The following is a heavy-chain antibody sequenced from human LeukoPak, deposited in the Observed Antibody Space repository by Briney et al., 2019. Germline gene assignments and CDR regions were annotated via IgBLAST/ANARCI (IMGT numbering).Heavy chain of an antibody. CDR3: ARDGYSYGQGRYYYYYYMDV. J-gene: IGHJ6*03. D-gene: IGHD5-18*01. V-gene: IGHV1-46*01. CDR2: INPSGGST. CDR1: GYTFTSYY. Sequence: GASVKVSCEASGYTFTSYYMHRVRQAPGQGLEWMGIINPSGGSTSYAQKFQGRVIMTRDTSTSTVYMELSSLRSEDTAVYYCARDGYSYGQGRYYYYYYMDVWGKGTTVTVSS.